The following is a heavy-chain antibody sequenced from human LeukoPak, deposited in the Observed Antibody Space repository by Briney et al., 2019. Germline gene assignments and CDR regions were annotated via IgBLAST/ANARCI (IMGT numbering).Heavy chain of an antibody. V-gene: IGHV3-7*01. CDR1: GFSFREYW. Sequence: PGGSLRLSCVGSGFSFREYWMGWLRQAPGKGLEWVGNIKEDGSKTYYVDSVKGRFTISRDNAKNSLYLQMNGLRADDTAVYYCARDATRGGDLDSWGQGTLVTVSS. CDR2: IKEDGSKT. J-gene: IGHJ1*01. D-gene: IGHD2-15*01. CDR3: ARDATRGGDLDS.